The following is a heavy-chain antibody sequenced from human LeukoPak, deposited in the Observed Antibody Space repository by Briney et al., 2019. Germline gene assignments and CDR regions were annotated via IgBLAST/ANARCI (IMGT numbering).Heavy chain of an antibody. Sequence: PSETLSLTCTVSGGSISSSSYYWGWIRQPPGKGLEWIGSIYYSGSPYYNPSLKSRITISVDTSKNQFSLKLSSVTAADTAVYYCARNDVDTAIDYWGQGTLVTVSS. CDR1: GGSISSSSYY. CDR3: ARNDVDTAIDY. V-gene: IGHV4-39*07. D-gene: IGHD5-18*01. CDR2: IYYSGSP. J-gene: IGHJ4*02.